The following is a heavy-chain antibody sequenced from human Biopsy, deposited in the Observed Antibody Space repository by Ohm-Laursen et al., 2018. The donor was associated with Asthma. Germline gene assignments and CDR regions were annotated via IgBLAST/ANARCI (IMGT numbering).Heavy chain of an antibody. CDR2: INPNGGAT. J-gene: IGHJ5*02. D-gene: IGHD7-27*01. V-gene: IGHV1-2*06. CDR1: AYTFIGYH. Sequence: SVKVSCKASAYTFIGYHLHWVRQAPGEGLEWMGRINPNGGATIYAQKFQGRVTMTRDTSISTAYMELSRLTSDDTAVYYCARVQKSPGDRWFDPWGQGTLVTVSS. CDR3: ARVQKSPGDRWFDP.